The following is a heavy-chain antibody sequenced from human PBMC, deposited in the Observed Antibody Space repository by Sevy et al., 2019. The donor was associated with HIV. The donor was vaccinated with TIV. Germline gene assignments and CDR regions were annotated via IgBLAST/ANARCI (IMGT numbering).Heavy chain of an antibody. Sequence: GGSLRLSCAASGFTFSSYDMHWVRQATGKGLEWISAIGTAGDTYYPGSVKGRFTISRENAKNSLYLQMNSLRAGDTAVYYCALDQGSIAARFYYYYYMDVWGKGTTVTVSS. V-gene: IGHV3-13*01. J-gene: IGHJ6*03. CDR1: GFTFSSYD. D-gene: IGHD6-6*01. CDR2: IGTAGDT. CDR3: ALDQGSIAARFYYYYYMDV.